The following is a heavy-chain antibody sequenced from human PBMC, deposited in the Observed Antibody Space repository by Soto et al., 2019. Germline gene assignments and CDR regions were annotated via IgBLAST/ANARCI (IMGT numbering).Heavy chain of an antibody. J-gene: IGHJ4*02. CDR3: ASGGGDDFWSDWGYYFDY. D-gene: IGHD3-3*01. Sequence: NPSETLSLTCTVSGGSISIYYWSWIRQPPGKGLEWIGYIYYSGSTNYNPSLKSRVTISVDTSKNQFSLKLSSVTAADTAVYYCASGGGDDFWSDWGYYFDYWGQGTLVTVSS. V-gene: IGHV4-59*08. CDR1: GGSISIYY. CDR2: IYYSGST.